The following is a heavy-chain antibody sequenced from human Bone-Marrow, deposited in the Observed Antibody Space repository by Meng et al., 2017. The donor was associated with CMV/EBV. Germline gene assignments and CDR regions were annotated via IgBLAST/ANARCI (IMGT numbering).Heavy chain of an antibody. V-gene: IGHV3-11*04. CDR1: FNFSDYY. CDR3: ARDVYTTYYDFWSGYGY. Sequence: FNFSDYYMSWIRQAPGKGLEWVSYISSSGSTIYYADSVKGRFTISRDNAKNSLYLQMNSLRAEDTAVYYCARDVYTTYYDFWSGYGYWGQGTLVTVSS. D-gene: IGHD3-3*01. J-gene: IGHJ4*02. CDR2: ISSSGSTI.